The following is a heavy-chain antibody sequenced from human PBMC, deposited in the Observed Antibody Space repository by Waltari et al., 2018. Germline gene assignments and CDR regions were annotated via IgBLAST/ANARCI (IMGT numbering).Heavy chain of an antibody. D-gene: IGHD3-10*01. CDR3: ARDVLSSVRGNAFDI. J-gene: IGHJ3*02. V-gene: IGHV3-33*01. CDR2: IWYDGSNK. Sequence: QVQLVESGGGVVQPGRSLRLSCAASGFTFSSYGMHWVRQAPGKGLEWVAVIWYDGSNKYYADSVKGRFTISRDNSKNTLYLQMNSLRAEDTAVYYCARDVLSSVRGNAFDIWGQGTMVTVSS. CDR1: GFTFSSYG.